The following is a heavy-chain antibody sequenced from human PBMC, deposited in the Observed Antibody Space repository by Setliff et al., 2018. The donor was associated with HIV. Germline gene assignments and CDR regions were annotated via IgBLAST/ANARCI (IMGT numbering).Heavy chain of an antibody. Sequence: GSLRLSCATSGFTFRYFAMSWVRQAPGKGLEWVSFISDSGTYTYYSESVRGRFTISRDNPKNTLYLQMNSLRAEDTAVYYCAKGASFSGSYFDYWGQGTLVTVSS. CDR3: AKGASFSGSYFDY. CDR1: GFTFRYFA. CDR2: ISDSGTYT. V-gene: IGHV3-23*01. D-gene: IGHD5-12*01. J-gene: IGHJ4*02.